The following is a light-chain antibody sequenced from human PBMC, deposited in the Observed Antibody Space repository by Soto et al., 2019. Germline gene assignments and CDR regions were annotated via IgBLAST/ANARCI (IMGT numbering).Light chain of an antibody. J-gene: IGKJ4*01. CDR1: QSVSNSH. CDR2: GAS. Sequence: EIVLTQSPGALSLSPGERATLSCRASQSVSNSHSAWYQQKPGQAPRLRIYGASNRATGVSDRFSGSGSGTDFTLTITRLEPDDSAVYYCQQYDRSPLFGGGTKVEI. CDR3: QQYDRSPL. V-gene: IGKV3-20*01.